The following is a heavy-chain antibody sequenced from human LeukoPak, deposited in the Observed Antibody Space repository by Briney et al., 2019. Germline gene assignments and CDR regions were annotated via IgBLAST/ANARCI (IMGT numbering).Heavy chain of an antibody. V-gene: IGHV1-2*02. CDR2: INPNSGGT. J-gene: IGHJ5*02. CDR3: ARGPMVRGVIIVAEPWWFDP. D-gene: IGHD3-10*01. Sequence: ASVKVSCKASGYTFTGYYMHWVRQAPGQGLEWMGWINPNSGGTNYAQKFQGRVTMTRDTSISTAYMELSRLRSDDTAVYYCARGPMVRGVIIVAEPWWFDPWGQGTLVTVSS. CDR1: GYTFTGYY.